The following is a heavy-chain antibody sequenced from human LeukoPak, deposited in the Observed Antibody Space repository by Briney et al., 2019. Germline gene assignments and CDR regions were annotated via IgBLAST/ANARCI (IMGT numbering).Heavy chain of an antibody. D-gene: IGHD6-13*01. CDR3: ARGLAAAGKYFQH. Sequence: SETLSLTCAVHGGSFSGYYWSWIRQPPGKGLEWIGEINHSGSTNYNPSLKSRVTISVDTSKNQFSLKLSSVTAADTAVYYCARGLAAAGKYFQHWGQGTLVTVSS. J-gene: IGHJ1*01. V-gene: IGHV4-34*01. CDR2: INHSGST. CDR1: GGSFSGYY.